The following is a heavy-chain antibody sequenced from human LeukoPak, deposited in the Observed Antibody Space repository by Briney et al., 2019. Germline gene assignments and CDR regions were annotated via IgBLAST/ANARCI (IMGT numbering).Heavy chain of an antibody. Sequence: SETLSLTCTVSGYSISSGHYWGWIRQPPGKGLEWIGSIYHSGSTYYNPSLKSRVTISVDTSKNQFSLKLSSVTAAGTAVYYCARDPDTAMVPFDYWGQGTLVTVSS. V-gene: IGHV4-38-2*02. CDR2: IYHSGST. J-gene: IGHJ4*02. CDR3: ARDPDTAMVPFDY. D-gene: IGHD5-18*01. CDR1: GYSISSGHY.